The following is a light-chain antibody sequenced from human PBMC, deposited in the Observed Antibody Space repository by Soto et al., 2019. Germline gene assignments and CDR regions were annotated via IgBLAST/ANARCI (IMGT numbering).Light chain of an antibody. Sequence: DIQMTQSPSSLSASVGDTISITCRSFQTIRKSLNWYQQRPGKAPKLLIFGSSSLHNGVPPRFSGRGSGTQFHLTISRLQYKDFAVYYCQQYNDWPTFGQGTKVDIK. CDR1: QTIRKS. V-gene: IGKV1-39*01. CDR3: QQYNDWPT. CDR2: GSS. J-gene: IGKJ1*01.